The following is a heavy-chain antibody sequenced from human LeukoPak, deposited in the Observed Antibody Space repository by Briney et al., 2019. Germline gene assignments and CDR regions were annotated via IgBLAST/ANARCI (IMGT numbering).Heavy chain of an antibody. CDR1: GYTFTSYG. Sequence: ASVKVSCKTSGYTFTSYGISWVRRAPGQGLEWMGWISGDNGNTKYAQKLQGRVTMTTDTSTSTAYMELRSLRSDDTAVYYCARTVTGSTLPPKYWGQGTLVTVSS. D-gene: IGHD1-7*01. CDR2: ISGDNGNT. CDR3: ARTVTGSTLPPKY. J-gene: IGHJ4*02. V-gene: IGHV1-18*01.